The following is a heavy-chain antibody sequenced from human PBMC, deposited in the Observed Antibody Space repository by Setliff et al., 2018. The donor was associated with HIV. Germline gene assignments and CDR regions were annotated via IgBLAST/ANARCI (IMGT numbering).Heavy chain of an antibody. J-gene: IGHJ6*03. CDR2: IGTYNGDT. CDR3: AREGLWFGDRGYYMDV. Sequence: GASVKVSCKASGYTFTSSGITWVRQAPGQGLEWMGWIGTYNGDTSYAQKFQGRVTMTTDTSTSTAYMELRSLISDDTAVYYCAREGLWFGDRGYYMDVWGTGTAVTVSS. D-gene: IGHD3-10*01. V-gene: IGHV1-18*01. CDR1: GYTFTSSG.